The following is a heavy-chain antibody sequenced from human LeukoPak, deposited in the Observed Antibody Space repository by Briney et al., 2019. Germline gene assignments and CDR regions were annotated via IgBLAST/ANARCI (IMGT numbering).Heavy chain of an antibody. D-gene: IGHD3-10*02. Sequence: ASVKVSCKASGYTFNAHGITWVRQAPGQGLEWMGWISGTSGNTDYAEKFQGRVTLTTDTSTSTAYMELRSLTSDDTGVYYCARSQCSGSTSCYWFFYFDPWGQGTLVTISS. CDR2: ISGTSGNT. CDR3: ARSQCSGSTSCYWFFYFDP. J-gene: IGHJ4*02. CDR1: GYTFNAHG. V-gene: IGHV1-18*04.